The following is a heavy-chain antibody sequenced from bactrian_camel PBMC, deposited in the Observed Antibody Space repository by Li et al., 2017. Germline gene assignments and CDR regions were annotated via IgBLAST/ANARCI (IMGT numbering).Heavy chain of an antibody. Sequence: HVQLVESGGGLVQPGGSLRLSCGVSGLAFALYHWTWVRQAPGEHPQWVASIYADGSETQYHWSVKGRFTISRDNAKNTVYLQMNNLQPEDTARYYCAKGFYSTADSLGHKVRGQGTQVTVS. J-gene: IGHJ4*01. D-gene: IGHD2*01. V-gene: IGHV3-2*01. CDR1: GLAFALYH. CDR2: IYADGSET.